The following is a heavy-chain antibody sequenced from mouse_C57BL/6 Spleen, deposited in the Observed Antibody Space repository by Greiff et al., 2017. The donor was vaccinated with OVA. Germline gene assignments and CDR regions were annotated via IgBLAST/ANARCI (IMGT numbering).Heavy chain of an antibody. CDR1: GFTFNTYA. D-gene: IGHD4-1*01. CDR3: VREAGELGRGYFDV. J-gene: IGHJ1*03. V-gene: IGHV10-3*01. CDR2: IRSKSTNYAT. Sequence: EVMLVESGGGLVQPKGSLKLSCAASGFTFNTYAMHWVRQAPGKGLEWVARIRSKSTNYATYYADSVKDRFTISRDDSQSMLYLQMNNLKTEDTAMYYCVREAGELGRGYFDVWGTGTTVTVSS.